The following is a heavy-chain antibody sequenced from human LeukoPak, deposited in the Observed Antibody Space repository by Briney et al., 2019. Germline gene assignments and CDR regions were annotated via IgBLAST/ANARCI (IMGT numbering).Heavy chain of an antibody. CDR1: GYTFTDYY. D-gene: IGHD3-9*01. J-gene: IGHJ6*02. V-gene: IGHV1-2*02. CDR2: INPNSGGT. Sequence: ASVKVSCKASGYTFTDYYMHWVRQAPGQGLEWMGWINPNSGGTNYAQKFQGRVTMTRDTSISTAYMELSRLRSDDTAVYYCARVNILTGYPYYYYGMDVWGQGTTVTVSS. CDR3: ARVNILTGYPYYYYGMDV.